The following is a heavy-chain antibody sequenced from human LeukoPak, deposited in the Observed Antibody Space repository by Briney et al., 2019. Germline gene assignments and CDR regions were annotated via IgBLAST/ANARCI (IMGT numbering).Heavy chain of an antibody. CDR3: ARGRIAAL. J-gene: IGHJ4*02. V-gene: IGHV4-34*01. CDR1: GGSISSYY. CDR2: INHSGST. Sequence: SETLSLTCTASGGSISSYYWSWIRQPPGKGLEWIGEINHSGSTNYNPSLKSRVTISVDTSKNQFSLKLSSVTAADTAVYYCARGRIAALWGQGTLVTVSS. D-gene: IGHD6-6*01.